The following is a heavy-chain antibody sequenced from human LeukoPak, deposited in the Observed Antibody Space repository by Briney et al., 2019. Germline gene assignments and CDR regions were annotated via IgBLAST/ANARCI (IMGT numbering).Heavy chain of an antibody. Sequence: SETLSLTCGVSGGSISNTNWWSWVRQPPGKGLEWIGSINHGGDIYYNPSLKSRVTISVDTSKNQFSLKLNSVTAADTAVYYCARHHHHWNWGEWGQGTLVTVSS. D-gene: IGHD7-27*01. CDR3: ARHHHHWNWGE. V-gene: IGHV4-4*02. J-gene: IGHJ4*02. CDR2: INHGGDI. CDR1: GGSISNTNW.